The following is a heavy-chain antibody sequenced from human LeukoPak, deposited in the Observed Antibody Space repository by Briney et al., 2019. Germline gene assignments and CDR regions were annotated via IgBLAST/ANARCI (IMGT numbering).Heavy chain of an antibody. CDR3: TTDTNDYGDSYFDY. J-gene: IGHJ4*02. V-gene: IGHV3-15*01. Sequence: GGSLRLSCAASGFTFSNAWMSWVRQAPGKGLEWVGRIKSKTGGGTTDYAAPVKGRFTISRDDSKNTLYLQMNSLKTEDTAVYYCTTDTNDYGDSYFDYWGQGTLDTVSS. CDR2: IKSKTGGGTT. CDR1: GFTFSNAW. D-gene: IGHD4-17*01.